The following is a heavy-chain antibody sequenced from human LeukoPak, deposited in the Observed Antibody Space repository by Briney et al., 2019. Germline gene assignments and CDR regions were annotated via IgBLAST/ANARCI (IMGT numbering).Heavy chain of an antibody. CDR2: IYSDGST. D-gene: IGHD3-22*01. CDR3: ARVELGYYYDSSGYYFDY. V-gene: IGHV3-66*01. J-gene: IGHJ4*02. Sequence: PGGSLRLSCAASGFTVSSNYMSWVRQAPGKGLEWVSVIYSDGSTYYDDSVKGRFTISRDNSKNTLYLQMNSLRAEDTAVYYWARVELGYYYDSSGYYFDYWGQGTLVTVSS. CDR1: GFTVSSNY.